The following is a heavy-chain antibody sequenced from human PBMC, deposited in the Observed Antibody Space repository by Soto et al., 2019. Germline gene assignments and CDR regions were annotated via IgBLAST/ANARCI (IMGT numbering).Heavy chain of an antibody. J-gene: IGHJ4*02. CDR3: AKDLGELLFDYFDY. V-gene: IGHV3-23*01. Sequence: PGGALRPSCAASGLTFNSGSINCVPQAQGKGLEWVSTISGSTGKKYYADSVKGRFTISRDNSKNTLYLQMNSLRAEDTAVYYCAKDLGELLFDYFDYWGQGTLVTVSS. CDR2: ISGSTGKK. CDR1: GLTFNSGS. D-gene: IGHD3-10*01.